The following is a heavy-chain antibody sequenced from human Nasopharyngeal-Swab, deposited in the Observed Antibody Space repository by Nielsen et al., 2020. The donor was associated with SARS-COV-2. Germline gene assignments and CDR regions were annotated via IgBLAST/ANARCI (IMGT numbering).Heavy chain of an antibody. V-gene: IGHV4-39*01. J-gene: IGHJ6*02. D-gene: IGHD3-22*01. CDR2: IYYSGST. CDR1: GGSISSSSYY. Sequence: SETLSLTCTVSGGSISSSSYYWGWIRQPPGKGLEWIGSIYYSGSTYYNPSLKSRVTISVDTSKSQFSLKLSSVTAADTAVYYCARQGPDDSSGYYYYYYGMDVWGQGTTVTVSS. CDR3: ARQGPDDSSGYYYYYYGMDV.